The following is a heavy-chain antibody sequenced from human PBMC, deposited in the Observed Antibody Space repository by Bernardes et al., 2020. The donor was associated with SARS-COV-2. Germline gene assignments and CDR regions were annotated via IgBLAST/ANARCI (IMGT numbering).Heavy chain of an antibody. V-gene: IGHV4-34*01. CDR3: ARTSLGSCTTSKCRYYYYMDV. Sequence: SETLCLTCGVDGGSFTNYSWSWIRQSPGKGLEWIGEMNQSGRSDYNPSLNGRVIMSVDTSKRQISLKLTSVTAADTAVYYCARTSLGSCTTSKCRYYYYMDVWGKGTTVAVSS. CDR1: GGSFTNYS. CDR2: MNQSGRS. D-gene: IGHD2-8*01. J-gene: IGHJ6*03.